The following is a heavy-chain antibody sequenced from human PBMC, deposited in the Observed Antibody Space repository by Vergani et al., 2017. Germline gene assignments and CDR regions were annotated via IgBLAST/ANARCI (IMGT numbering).Heavy chain of an antibody. CDR1: GFTFSSYG. D-gene: IGHD6-13*01. J-gene: IGHJ4*02. CDR2: ISYDGSNK. V-gene: IGHV3-30*18. Sequence: QVQLVESGGGVVQPGRSLRLSCAASGFTFSSYGMHWVRQAPGKGLEWVAVISYDGSNKYYADSVEGRFTISRDNSKNTLYLQMNSLRAEDTAVYYCAKDKSQQLVRYYFDYWGQGTLVTVSS. CDR3: AKDKSQQLVRYYFDY.